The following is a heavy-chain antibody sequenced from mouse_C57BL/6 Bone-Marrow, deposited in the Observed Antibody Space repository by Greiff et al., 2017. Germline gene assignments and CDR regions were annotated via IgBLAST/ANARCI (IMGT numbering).Heavy chain of an antibody. CDR3: ARNFRFAY. J-gene: IGHJ3*01. CDR2: IYPRSGNT. CDR1: GYTFTSYG. Sequence: VKVVESGAELARPGASVKLSCKASGYTFTSYGISWVKQRTGQGLEWIGEIYPRSGNTYYNEKFKGKATLTAVKSSSTAYMELRSLTSEDSAVYVCARNFRFAYWGQGTLVTVSA. V-gene: IGHV1-81*01.